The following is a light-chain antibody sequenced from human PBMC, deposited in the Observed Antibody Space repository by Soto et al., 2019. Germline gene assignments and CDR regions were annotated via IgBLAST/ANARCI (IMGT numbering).Light chain of an antibody. Sequence: DIQMTQSPSSLSASVGDRVTITCRASQSINSYLNWYQQKPGKAPKRLIYAASSLQSGVPSRFSGSGSGTDFILTISSLQPEDFATYYCQQSYITPWTFGQGTKVEIK. J-gene: IGKJ1*01. V-gene: IGKV1-39*01. CDR1: QSINSY. CDR3: QQSYITPWT. CDR2: AAS.